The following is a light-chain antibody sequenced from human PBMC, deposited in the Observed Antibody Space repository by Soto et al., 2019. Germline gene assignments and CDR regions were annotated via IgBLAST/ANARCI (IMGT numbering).Light chain of an antibody. CDR2: DVT. CDR3: CPHTGTAIL. CDR1: SSDVGRYNY. V-gene: IGLV2-11*01. Sequence: QSALTQPPSVSGSPGQSVTISCTGTSSDVGRYNYVSWYQQRPDKAPKLMIYDVTKRPSGVPERFSGSKSGNTSSLTISGLQADDEADYCCCPHTGTAILFGGGTKVTVL. J-gene: IGLJ2*01.